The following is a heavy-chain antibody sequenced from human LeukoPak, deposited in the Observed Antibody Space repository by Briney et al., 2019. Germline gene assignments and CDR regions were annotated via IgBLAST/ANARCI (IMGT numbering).Heavy chain of an antibody. D-gene: IGHD6-19*01. CDR1: GYTFINHG. CDR2: TSTYNT. CDR3: AKGSSGWSLDY. V-gene: IGHV1-18*01. J-gene: IGHJ4*02. Sequence: GASVKVSCKASGYTFINHGISRVRQAPGQGLEWMGWTSTYNTNYIQKLQGRVTMTTDTSTSTAYMELRGLRSDDTAVYYCAKGSSGWSLDYWGQGTLVTVSS.